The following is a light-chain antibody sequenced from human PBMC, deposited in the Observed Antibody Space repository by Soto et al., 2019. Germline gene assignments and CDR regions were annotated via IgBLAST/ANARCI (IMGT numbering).Light chain of an antibody. V-gene: IGKV1-33*01. J-gene: IGKJ4*01. CDR3: QQYDNLLT. CDR2: DAS. Sequence: DIQMPQSPSTLSASVGARVPITCRASQSISTWLAWYQQKPGKAPKLLIYDASNLETGVPSRFSGSGSGTDFTFTISSLQPEDIATYYCQQYDNLLTFGGGTKVDIK. CDR1: QSISTW.